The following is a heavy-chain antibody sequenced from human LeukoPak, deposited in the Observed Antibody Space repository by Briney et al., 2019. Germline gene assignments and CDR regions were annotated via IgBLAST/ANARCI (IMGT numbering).Heavy chain of an antibody. CDR3: AKASVSTAVLFDS. J-gene: IGHJ4*02. CDR2: MSNTGIT. D-gene: IGHD5/OR15-5a*01. V-gene: IGHV4-59*01. CDR1: GGSISSYF. Sequence: ASETLSLTCTVSGGSISSYFWNWVRQPPGQRLQWLGYMSNTGITKYNPSLKSRVTISADTSKNQFSLILNSVTTADTAVYYCAKASVSTAVLFDSWGQGTLVAVSS.